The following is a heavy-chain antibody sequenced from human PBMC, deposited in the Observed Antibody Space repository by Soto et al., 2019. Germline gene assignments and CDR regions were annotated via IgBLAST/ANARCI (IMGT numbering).Heavy chain of an antibody. CDR3: AREGHIGQKYYFDT. CDR1: GGTYVSYA. CDR2: INPIFDTT. D-gene: IGHD2-21*01. Sequence: QVQLVQSGAEVKKPGSSVRVSCKASGGTYVSYAISWVRQAPGQGLEWMGGINPIFDTTDYAQNFQGRLTINVDESTSTAYMELSSVRSEDTAVYYSAREGHIGQKYYFDTWGQGTLVTVSS. J-gene: IGHJ4*02. V-gene: IGHV1-69*01.